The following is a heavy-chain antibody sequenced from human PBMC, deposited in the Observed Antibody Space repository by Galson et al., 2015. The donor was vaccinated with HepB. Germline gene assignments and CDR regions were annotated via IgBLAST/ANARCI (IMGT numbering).Heavy chain of an antibody. CDR3: ARDRGSSWYYDYYVMDV. CDR1: GFTFSSYA. D-gene: IGHD6-13*01. CDR2: ISYDGSNK. Sequence: SLRLSCAASGFTFSSYAMHWVRQAPGKGLEWVAVISYDGSNKYYADSVKGRFTISRDNSKNTLYLQMNSLRAEDTAVYYCARDRGSSWYYDYYVMDVWGQGTAVTVSS. J-gene: IGHJ6*02. V-gene: IGHV3-30-3*01.